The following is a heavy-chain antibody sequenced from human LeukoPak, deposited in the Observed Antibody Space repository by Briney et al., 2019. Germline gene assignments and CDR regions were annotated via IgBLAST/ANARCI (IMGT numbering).Heavy chain of an antibody. V-gene: IGHV4-34*01. J-gene: IGHJ4*02. D-gene: IGHD5-12*01. Sequence: KPSETLSLTCAVYGGSFSGYYWSWIRQPPGKGLEWIGEINHSGSINYNPSLKSRVTISVDTSKNQFSLKLSSVTAADTAVYYCARGLTTTWGSSGYRYWGQGTLVTVSS. CDR1: GGSFSGYY. CDR3: ARGLTTTWGSSGYRY. CDR2: INHSGSI.